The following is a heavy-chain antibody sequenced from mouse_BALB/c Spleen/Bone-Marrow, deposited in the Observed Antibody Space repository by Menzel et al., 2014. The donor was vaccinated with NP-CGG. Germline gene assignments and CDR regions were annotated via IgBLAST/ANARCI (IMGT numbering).Heavy chain of an antibody. V-gene: IGHV1-18*01. CDR1: GYSFTGYT. J-gene: IGHJ4*01. CDR3: ARWAIYYDYGEDYAMDY. D-gene: IGHD2-4*01. CDR2: INPYNGGT. Sequence: VQLQQSGPELVKPGASMKISCKASGYSFTGYTMNWVKQSHGKNLEWIGLINPYNGGTSYNQKFKGKATLTVDKSSSTACMELLSLTSEDSAVYYCARWAIYYDYGEDYAMDYWGQGTSVTVSS.